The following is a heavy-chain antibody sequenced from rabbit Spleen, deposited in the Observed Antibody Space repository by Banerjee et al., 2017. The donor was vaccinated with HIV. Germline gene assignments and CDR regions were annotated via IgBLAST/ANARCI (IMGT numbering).Heavy chain of an antibody. V-gene: IGHV1S40*01. CDR3: ARGSATMTMVIIGFYLSL. Sequence: QSLEESGGDLVKPGASLTLTCTASGFSFSSSDYMCWVRQAPGKGLEWISCIAGGSSGFTYSATWAKGRFTISKTSSTTVTLQMTTLTAADTATYFCARGSATMTMVIIGFYLSLWGPGTLVTVS. CDR2: IAGGSSGFT. D-gene: IGHD2-1*01. CDR1: GFSFSSSDY. J-gene: IGHJ4*01.